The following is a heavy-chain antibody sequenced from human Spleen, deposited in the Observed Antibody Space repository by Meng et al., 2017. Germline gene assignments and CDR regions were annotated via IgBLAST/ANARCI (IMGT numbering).Heavy chain of an antibody. V-gene: IGHV4-34*01. Sequence: QISSLTRAVHGGSFRGYHWSWIRQPPGKGLEWIGEINHSGSTKYNPSLKSRVTISVDTSKNQFSLELSSVTAADTTVYYCARVPVLHFLVWLSTHYGMDVWGQGTMVTVSS. CDR2: INHSGST. CDR1: GGSFRGYH. D-gene: IGHD3-3*01. CDR3: ARVPVLHFLVWLSTHYGMDV. J-gene: IGHJ6*02.